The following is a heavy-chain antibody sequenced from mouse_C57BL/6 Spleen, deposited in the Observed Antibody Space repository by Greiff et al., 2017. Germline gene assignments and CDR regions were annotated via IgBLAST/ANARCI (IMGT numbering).Heavy chain of an antibody. CDR2: ISSGSSTI. CDR3: AGNVFAY. CDR1: GFTFSDYG. V-gene: IGHV5-17*01. Sequence: EVQLKESGGGLVKPGGSLKLSCAASGFTFSDYGMPWVRQAPEKGLAWVAYISSGSSTIYYADTVKGRFTISRDNAKNTLFLQMTSLRSEDTAMYYCAGNVFAYWGQGTLVTVSA. J-gene: IGHJ3*01.